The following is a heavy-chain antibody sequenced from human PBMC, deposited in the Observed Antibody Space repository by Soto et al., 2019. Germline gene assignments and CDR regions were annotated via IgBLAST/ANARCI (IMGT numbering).Heavy chain of an antibody. CDR2: IGASGDIT. D-gene: IGHD2-15*01. CDR3: AKDDFTDRGHDYFDC. CDR1: GLSFTNFA. V-gene: IGHV3-23*01. J-gene: IGHJ4*02. Sequence: GASLRLSCAASGLSFTNFAMSCVREAPGKGLEWVAGIGASGDITWYADSVNGRLSISRDNSKSTLYMQLNSLRFEDTAVYYCAKDDFTDRGHDYFDCCGPGTLVTVSS.